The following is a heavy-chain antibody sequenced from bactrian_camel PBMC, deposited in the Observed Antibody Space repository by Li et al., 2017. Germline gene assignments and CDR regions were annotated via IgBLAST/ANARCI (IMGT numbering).Heavy chain of an antibody. CDR3: AAAPYVGASGYCYAHLVTEYSN. Sequence: HVQLVESGGGSVQTGGSLRLSCLASNSLPNNYCMGWFRQAPGKEREGVANLDNGNGSTKYADPVKGRFTIPKDIAKNTLYLQMNSLKPEDTAMYYCAAAPYVGASGYCYAHLVTEYSNSGQGTQVTVSS. CDR2: LDNGNGST. D-gene: IGHD1*01. CDR1: NSLPNNYC. J-gene: IGHJ4*01. V-gene: IGHV3S1*01.